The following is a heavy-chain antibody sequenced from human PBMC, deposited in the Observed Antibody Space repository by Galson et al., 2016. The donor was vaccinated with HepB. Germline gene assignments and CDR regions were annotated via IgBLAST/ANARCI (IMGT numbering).Heavy chain of an antibody. CDR2: IIPMFHST. J-gene: IGHJ4*02. Sequence: SVKVSCKASGGTFSSYAISWVRQAPGQGLEWMGGIIPMFHSTNYAEKFQDRVTITADESTSIVYMEVSSLRSEDTAVYYCARDWDDYTFDYWGQGTLVIVSS. D-gene: IGHD4-11*01. V-gene: IGHV1-69*13. CDR1: GGTFSSYA. CDR3: ARDWDDYTFDY.